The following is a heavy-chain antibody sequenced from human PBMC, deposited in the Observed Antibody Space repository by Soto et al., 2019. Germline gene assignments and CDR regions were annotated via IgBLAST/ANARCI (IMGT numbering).Heavy chain of an antibody. CDR2: ISGSGGST. V-gene: IGHV3-23*01. D-gene: IGHD5-12*01. J-gene: IGHJ5*02. Sequence: PGGSLRLSCAASGFTFSSYAMSWVRQAPGKGLEWVSAISGSGGSTYYADNVKGRFTISRDNSENTLYLQMNSLRTEDTAVYYCAKDATLDSGYAGPSWFDPWGQGTLVTVSS. CDR3: AKDATLDSGYAGPSWFDP. CDR1: GFTFSSYA.